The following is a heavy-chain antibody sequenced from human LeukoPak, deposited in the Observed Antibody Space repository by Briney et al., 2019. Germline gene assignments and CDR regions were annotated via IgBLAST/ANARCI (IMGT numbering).Heavy chain of an antibody. CDR1: GFTFSSYS. D-gene: IGHD3-22*01. CDR2: ISSSSSYI. Sequence: GGSLRPSRAASGFTFSSYSMNWVRQAPGKGLEWVSSISSSSSYIYYADSVKGRFTISRDNAKNSLYLQMNSLRAEDTAVYYCAGDLMSYYDSSGNGYWGQGTMVTVSS. J-gene: IGHJ4*02. CDR3: AGDLMSYYDSSGNGY. V-gene: IGHV3-21*01.